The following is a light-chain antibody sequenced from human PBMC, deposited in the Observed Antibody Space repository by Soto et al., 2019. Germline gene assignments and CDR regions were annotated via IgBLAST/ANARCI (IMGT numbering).Light chain of an antibody. Sequence: SYELTQPLSVSVDLGQTARITCGGNNIGSKNVHWYQQKPGQAPVLVIYRDSNRPSGIPERFSGSKSGNTATLTISRAQAGDEADYYCQVWDSSTVVFGGGTQLTVL. J-gene: IGLJ2*01. V-gene: IGLV3-9*01. CDR3: QVWDSSTVV. CDR1: NIGSKN. CDR2: RDS.